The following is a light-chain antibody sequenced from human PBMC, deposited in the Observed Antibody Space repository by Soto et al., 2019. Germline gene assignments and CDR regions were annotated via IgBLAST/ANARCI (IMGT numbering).Light chain of an antibody. V-gene: IGLV2-23*01. CDR2: EGN. CDR1: SSDFGDYNL. J-gene: IGLJ2*01. CDR3: CSYVGSSTLV. Sequence: QSALTQPASVSGSPGQSITISCTGTSSDFGDYNLVSWYQQQPGKAPKLMIYEGNKRPSGVATRFSGSKSGYTASLTISGLQAEDEADYYCCSYVGSSTLVFGGGTKVTVL.